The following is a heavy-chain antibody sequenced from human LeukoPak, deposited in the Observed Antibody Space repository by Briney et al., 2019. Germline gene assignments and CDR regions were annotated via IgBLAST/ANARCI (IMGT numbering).Heavy chain of an antibody. D-gene: IGHD3-10*01. J-gene: IGHJ4*02. Sequence: SETLSLTCTVSGGPISSYYWGWIRQPPGKGLEWIGYIYYSGSTNYNPSLKSRVTISVDTSKNQFSLKLSSVTAADTAVYYCARGIITMVRGGFDYWGQGTLVTVSS. CDR1: GGPISSYY. V-gene: IGHV4-59*01. CDR3: ARGIITMVRGGFDY. CDR2: IYYSGST.